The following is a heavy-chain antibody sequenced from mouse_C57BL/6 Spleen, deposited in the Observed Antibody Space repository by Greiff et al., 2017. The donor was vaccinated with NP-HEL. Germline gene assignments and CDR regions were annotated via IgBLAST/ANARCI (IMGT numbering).Heavy chain of an antibody. J-gene: IGHJ1*03. CDR2: IYPGSGST. V-gene: IGHV1-55*01. CDR3: ARRGYYGSSHFDV. Sequence: VQLQQPGAELVKPGASVKMSCKASGYTFTSYWITWVKQRPGQGLEWIGDIYPGSGSTNYNEKFKSKATLTVDTSSSTAYMQLSSLTSEDSAVYYCARRGYYGSSHFDVWGTGTTVTVSS. CDR1: GYTFTSYW. D-gene: IGHD1-1*01.